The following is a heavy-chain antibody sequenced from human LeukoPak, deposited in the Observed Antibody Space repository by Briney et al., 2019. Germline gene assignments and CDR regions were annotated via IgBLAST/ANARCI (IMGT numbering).Heavy chain of an antibody. V-gene: IGHV3-30*02. CDR1: GFTSSSYG. J-gene: IGHJ4*02. CDR2: IRYDGSNK. D-gene: IGHD4-17*01. CDR3: ARVEGGGSFTVSVDY. Sequence: GGSLRLSCAASGFTSSSYGMHWVRQAPGKGLEWVAFIRYDGSNKYYADSVKGRFTISRDNSKNTLYLQMNSLRAEDTAVYYCARVEGGGSFTVSVDYWGQGTLVTVSS.